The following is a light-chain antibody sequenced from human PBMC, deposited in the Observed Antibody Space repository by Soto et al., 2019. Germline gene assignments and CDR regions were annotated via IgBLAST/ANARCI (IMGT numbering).Light chain of an antibody. CDR3: QPVT. Sequence: DIQMTQSPSSLSASVGDRVTITCRASQSISSYLNWYQQKPGKAPKLLIYAASSLQSGVPSRFSGSGSGTDFTLTISSLHPEDFATYYCQPVTFGQGTKLEIK. J-gene: IGKJ2*01. V-gene: IGKV1-39*01. CDR1: QSISSY. CDR2: AAS.